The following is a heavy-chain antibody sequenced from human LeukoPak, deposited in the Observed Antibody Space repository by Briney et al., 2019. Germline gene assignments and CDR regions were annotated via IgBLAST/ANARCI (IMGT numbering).Heavy chain of an antibody. D-gene: IGHD2-15*01. J-gene: IGHJ6*02. V-gene: IGHV3-7*01. Sequence: GGSLRLSCAASGFTFSTYWMSWVRQAPGKGLEWVANIKQDGSEKHYVDSVKGRSTISRDNAKNSVYLQMNSLRAEDTAVYYCAGTNGYCSGGKCSEYYYYYGMDVWGQGTTVTVSS. CDR1: GFTFSTYW. CDR3: AGTNGYCSGGKCSEYYYYYGMDV. CDR2: IKQDGSEK.